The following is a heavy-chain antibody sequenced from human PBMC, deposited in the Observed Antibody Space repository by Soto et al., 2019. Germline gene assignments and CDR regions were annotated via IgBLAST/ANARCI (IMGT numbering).Heavy chain of an antibody. D-gene: IGHD3-10*01. V-gene: IGHV4-61*01. CDR1: GDSVTSQSSF. CDR2: VYYTGST. J-gene: IGHJ4*02. Sequence: SETPSLTCSVSGDSVTSQSSFWSWIRQPPGKGLEWIGYVYYTGSTTYNPSLNSRVTISLDTSKNQFSLKVTSVTAADTAVYYCARVDGSGTYSLFDYWGQGTLVTVSS. CDR3: ARVDGSGTYSLFDY.